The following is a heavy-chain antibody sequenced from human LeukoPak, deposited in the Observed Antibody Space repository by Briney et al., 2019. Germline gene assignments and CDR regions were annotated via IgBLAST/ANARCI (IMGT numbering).Heavy chain of an antibody. Sequence: SQTLSLTCAVSGYSISSVYYWGWIRQPPGKGLEWIGTFHHPGTTYYNPSLSSRVTISVDTSKNQFSLRLNSVTAADTAVYFCARDPGYTANWNYFDYWGQGALVTVSS. D-gene: IGHD1-20*01. V-gene: IGHV4-38-2*02. CDR1: GYSISSVYY. J-gene: IGHJ4*02. CDR2: FHHPGTT. CDR3: ARDPGYTANWNYFDY.